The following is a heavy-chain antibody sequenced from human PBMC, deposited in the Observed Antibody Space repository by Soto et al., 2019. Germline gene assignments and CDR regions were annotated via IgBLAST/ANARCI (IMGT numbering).Heavy chain of an antibody. CDR3: AREPPPPNWGSSVDDAFDI. CDR2: IKQDGSEK. V-gene: IGHV3-7*03. J-gene: IGHJ3*02. CDR1: GFTFSSYW. D-gene: IGHD7-27*01. Sequence: GGSLRLSCAASGFTFSSYWMSWVRQAPGKGLEWVANIKQDGSEKYYVDSVKGRFTISRDNAKNSLYLQMNSLRAEDTAVYYCAREPPPPNWGSSVDDAFDIWGQGTMVTVSS.